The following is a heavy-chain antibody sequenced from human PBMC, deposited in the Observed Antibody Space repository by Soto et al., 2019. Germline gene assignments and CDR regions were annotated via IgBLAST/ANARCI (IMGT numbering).Heavy chain of an antibody. J-gene: IGHJ4*02. CDR1: GGSISSYY. CDR3: ARGGINYYDSSGYYHGRYYFDY. Sequence: TLSLTCTVSGGSISSYYLSWIRQPPGKGLEWIGYIYYSGSTNYNPSLKSRVTISVDTSKNQFSLKLSSVTAADTAVYYCARGGINYYDSSGYYHGRYYFDYWGQGTLVTVSS. CDR2: IYYSGST. D-gene: IGHD3-22*01. V-gene: IGHV4-59*01.